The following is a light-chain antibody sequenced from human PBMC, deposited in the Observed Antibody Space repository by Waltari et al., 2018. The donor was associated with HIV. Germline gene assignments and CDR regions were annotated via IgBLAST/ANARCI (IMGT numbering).Light chain of an antibody. CDR3: SSYTTSSTWV. V-gene: IGLV2-14*03. CDR2: DVT. CDR1: SSDVGAYNY. Sequence: QSALTQPPSASGSPGQSVTISCTGTSSDVGAYNYVSWFQQHPGKAPKLMIYDVTKRPSGVSNRFSGSKSGNTASLTISGLQAEDEADYYCSSYTTSSTWVFGGGTKLTVL. J-gene: IGLJ3*02.